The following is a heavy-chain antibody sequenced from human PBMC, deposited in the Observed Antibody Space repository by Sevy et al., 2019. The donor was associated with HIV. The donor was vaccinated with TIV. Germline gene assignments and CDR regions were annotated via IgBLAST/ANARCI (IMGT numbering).Heavy chain of an antibody. V-gene: IGHV3-30*04. CDR1: GLPFSSYA. CDR2: ISYDARKE. J-gene: IGHJ3*02. Sequence: GGSLRLSCAASGLPFSSYAMHWVRQGPGKGLGWVAVISYDARKEAYADSVKGRFTISRDNSKNTRYLQMNSLRAEDTAVYYCARFPPERAFDIWGQGTMVTVSS. CDR3: ARFPPERAFDI.